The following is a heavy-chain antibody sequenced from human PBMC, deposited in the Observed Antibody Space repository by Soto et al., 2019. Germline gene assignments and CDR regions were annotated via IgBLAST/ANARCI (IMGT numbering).Heavy chain of an antibody. Sequence: GGSLRLSCTASGFTFGDYAMSWFRQAPGKGLEWVGFIRSKAYGGTTEYAASVKGRFTISRDDSKSIAYLQMNSLKTEVTAVYYCTKTTPRGVDYWGQGTLVTVSS. CDR3: TKTTPRGVDY. V-gene: IGHV3-49*03. CDR1: GFTFGDYA. J-gene: IGHJ4*02. D-gene: IGHD4-17*01. CDR2: IRSKAYGGTT.